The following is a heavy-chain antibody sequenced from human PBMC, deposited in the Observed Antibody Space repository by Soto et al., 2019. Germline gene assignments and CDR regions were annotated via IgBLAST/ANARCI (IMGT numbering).Heavy chain of an antibody. J-gene: IGHJ3*02. D-gene: IGHD3-10*01. CDR1: GGSISSGGYS. CDR2: IYHSGST. Sequence: QLQLQESGSGLVKPSQTLSLTCAVSGGSISSGGYSWSWIRQPPGKGLEWIGYIYHSGSTYYNPSFKCRXXISVDRSKNQFSLQLSSVTAADTAVYYCARAHGSGWGAFDIWGQGTMVTVSS. CDR3: ARAHGSGWGAFDI. V-gene: IGHV4-30-2*01.